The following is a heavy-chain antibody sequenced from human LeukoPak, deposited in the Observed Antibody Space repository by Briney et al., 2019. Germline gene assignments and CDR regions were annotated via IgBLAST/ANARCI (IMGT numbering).Heavy chain of an antibody. CDR1: GGSISSYY. CDR3: ARHRGYSYGPPRDLDY. CDR2: IYSSGST. J-gene: IGHJ4*02. D-gene: IGHD5-18*01. V-gene: IGHV4-59*08. Sequence: SETLSLTCTVSGGSISSYYWSWIRRPPGKGLEWIGHIYSSGSTNYNPSLKSRVTISVDTSKNRFSLKLSSVTAADTAVYYCARHRGYSYGPPRDLDYWGQGTLVTVSS.